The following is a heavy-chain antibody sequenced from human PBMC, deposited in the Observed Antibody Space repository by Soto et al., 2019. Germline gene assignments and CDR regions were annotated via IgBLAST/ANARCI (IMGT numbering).Heavy chain of an antibody. Sequence: SETLYLTCTLSGSSISGYYWSWIRQPPGKGLEWIGYMYNTGSTVYNPSFKSRVTISVDTSKNQFSLKLNSVTAADTAVYYCARDLWGYCGTDCYPLDVWGQGTTVTVSS. J-gene: IGHJ6*02. CDR3: ARDLWGYCGTDCYPLDV. V-gene: IGHV4-59*01. CDR1: GSSISGYY. D-gene: IGHD2-21*02. CDR2: MYNTGST.